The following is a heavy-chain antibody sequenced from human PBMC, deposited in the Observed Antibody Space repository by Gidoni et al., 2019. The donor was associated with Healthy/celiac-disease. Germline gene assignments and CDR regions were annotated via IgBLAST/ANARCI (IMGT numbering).Heavy chain of an antibody. CDR2: ISSSSSTI. J-gene: IGHJ5*02. Sequence: EGQLVESGGGLVQPGGCLGLSGAASGFPFRSYSMNWVRQAPGKGLGWVSYISSSSSTIYYADSVKGRFTISRDNAKNSLYLQMNSLRDEDTAVYYCARPPEDYGDRGWFDPWGQGTLVTVSS. V-gene: IGHV3-48*02. D-gene: IGHD4-17*01. CDR1: GFPFRSYS. CDR3: ARPPEDYGDRGWFDP.